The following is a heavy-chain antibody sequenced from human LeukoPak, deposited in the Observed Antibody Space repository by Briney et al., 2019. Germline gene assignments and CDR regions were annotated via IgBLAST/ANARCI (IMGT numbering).Heavy chain of an antibody. CDR2: LRGSGGST. Sequence: PGGSLRLSCAASGFTFSSYAMSWVRQARGKGLEWVSALRGSGGSTYYADCVKGRFTISRDNSKNTLYLQMNSLRAEDTAVYYCAKAITMIVVVSTFDYWGQGTLVTVSS. CDR1: GFTFSSYA. J-gene: IGHJ4*02. V-gene: IGHV3-23*01. D-gene: IGHD3-22*01. CDR3: AKAITMIVVVSTFDY.